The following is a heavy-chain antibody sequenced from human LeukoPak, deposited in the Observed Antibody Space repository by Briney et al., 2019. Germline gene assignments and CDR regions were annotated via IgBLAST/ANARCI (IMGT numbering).Heavy chain of an antibody. CDR1: GFTFSSYG. J-gene: IGHJ3*02. D-gene: IGHD4-23*01. CDR2: ISYDGSNK. Sequence: PGGSLRLSCAASGFTFSSYGMHWVRQAPGKGLEWVAVISYDGSNKYYADSVKGRFTISRDNSKNTLYLQMNSLRAEDTAVYYCAASGKAAFDIWGQGTMVTVSS. CDR3: AASGKAAFDI. V-gene: IGHV3-30*03.